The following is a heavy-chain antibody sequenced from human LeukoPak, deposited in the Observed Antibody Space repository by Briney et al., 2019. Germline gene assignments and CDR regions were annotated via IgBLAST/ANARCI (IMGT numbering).Heavy chain of an antibody. Sequence: SETLSLTCTVSGGSISTYYWSWIRQPAGKGLEWIGHIYSSESTNYNPPESTNYNPSLKSRVTMSADTSKNQLSLKLSSVTAADTAVYYCARALRGAAGFDYWGQGTLVTVSS. V-gene: IGHV4-4*07. CDR1: GGSISTYY. J-gene: IGHJ4*02. D-gene: IGHD1-26*01. CDR3: ARALRGAAGFDY. CDR2: IYSSEST.